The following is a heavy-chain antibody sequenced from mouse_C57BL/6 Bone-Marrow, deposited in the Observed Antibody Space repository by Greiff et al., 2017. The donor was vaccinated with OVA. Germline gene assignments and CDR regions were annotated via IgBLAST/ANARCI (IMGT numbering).Heavy chain of an antibody. CDR1: GFNIKDYY. Sequence: VQLKESGAELVRPGASVKLSCTASGFNIKDYYMHWVKQRPEQGLEWIGRIDPEDGDTEYATKFQGKATMTADTSSNPAYLQLSSLTSEDTAVYYCTTYYGSSGYFDVWGTGTTVTVSS. CDR3: TTYYGSSGYFDV. CDR2: IDPEDGDT. J-gene: IGHJ1*03. D-gene: IGHD1-1*01. V-gene: IGHV14-1*01.